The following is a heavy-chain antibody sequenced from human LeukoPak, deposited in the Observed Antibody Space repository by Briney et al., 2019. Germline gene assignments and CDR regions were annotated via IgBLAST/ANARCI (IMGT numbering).Heavy chain of an antibody. D-gene: IGHD2-2*01. J-gene: IGHJ6*03. CDR3: AREDIVVVPAAMGYYHYMDV. Sequence: ASVKVSCKVSGYTLTELSMHWVRQAPGKGLEWMGGFDPEDGETIYAQKFQGRVTMTEDTSTDTAYMELSSLRSEDTAVYYCAREDIVVVPAAMGYYHYMDVWGKGTTVTVSS. CDR1: GYTLTELS. CDR2: FDPEDGET. V-gene: IGHV1-24*01.